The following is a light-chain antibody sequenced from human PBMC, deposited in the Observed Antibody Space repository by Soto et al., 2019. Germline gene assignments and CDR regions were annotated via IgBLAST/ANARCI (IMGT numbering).Light chain of an antibody. CDR3: TLWTTSTTMI. J-gene: IGLJ2*01. CDR1: SSDIGAYNY. CDR2: DVN. Sequence: QSVLTQPASVSGSPGQSITISCTGTSSDIGAYNYVSWYQQHPGKAPKLMIYDVNIRPSGVSNRFSGSKSGNTASLTISGLQAEDEADYYCTLWTTSTTMIFGGGTKVTVL. V-gene: IGLV2-14*03.